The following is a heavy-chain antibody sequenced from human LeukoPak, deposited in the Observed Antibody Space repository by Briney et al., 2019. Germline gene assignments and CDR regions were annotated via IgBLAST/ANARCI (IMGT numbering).Heavy chain of an antibody. Sequence: ASVKVSCKASGYTFTGYYMHWVRQAPGQGLEWMGWINPNSGGTNYAQKFQGRVTMTRDTSISTAYMELSRLRSDDTVVYCCARGDQYDSNAFDIWGQGTMVTVSS. J-gene: IGHJ3*02. D-gene: IGHD3-3*01. CDR1: GYTFTGYY. CDR3: ARGDQYDSNAFDI. V-gene: IGHV1-2*02. CDR2: INPNSGGT.